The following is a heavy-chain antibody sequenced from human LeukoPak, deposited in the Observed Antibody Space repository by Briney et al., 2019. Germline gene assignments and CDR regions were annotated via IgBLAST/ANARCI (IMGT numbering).Heavy chain of an antibody. D-gene: IGHD3-10*01. CDR2: IYYSGST. CDR3: ARGGASGLVDY. Sequence: SETLSLTCTVSGGSVSSGSYYWSWIRQPPGKGLEWIGYIYYSGSTNYNPSLKSRVTISVDTSKNQFSLKLSSVTAADTAVYYCARGGASGLVDYWGQGTLVTVSS. CDR1: GGSVSSGSYY. J-gene: IGHJ4*02. V-gene: IGHV4-61*01.